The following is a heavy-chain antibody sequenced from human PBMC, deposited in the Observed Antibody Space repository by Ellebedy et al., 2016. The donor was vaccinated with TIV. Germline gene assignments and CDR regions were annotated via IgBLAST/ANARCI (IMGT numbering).Heavy chain of an antibody. D-gene: IGHD2-15*01. J-gene: IGHJ6*02. CDR2: IIPIFGTA. Sequence: SVKVSXXASGGTFSSYAISWVRQAPGQGLEWMGGIIPIFGTANYAQKFQGRVTITADESTSTAYMELSSLRSEDTAVYYCARGWSCSGGSCPHYGMDVWGQGTTVTVSS. CDR1: GGTFSSYA. CDR3: ARGWSCSGGSCPHYGMDV. V-gene: IGHV1-69*13.